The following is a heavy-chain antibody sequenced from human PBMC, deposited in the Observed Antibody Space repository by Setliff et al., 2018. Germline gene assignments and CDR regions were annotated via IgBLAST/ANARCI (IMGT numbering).Heavy chain of an antibody. V-gene: IGHV1-18*01. D-gene: IGHD2-15*01. CDR2: ISSYNSDVT. CDR3: AISTLSICSGGSCPNVFDV. Sequence: ASVKVSCKASGYIFSSYGISWVRQAPGQGLEWMGWISSYNSDVTNYAQRFQGRITMTTDTSTSVAYMDLRGLRSDDTAIYYCAISTLSICSGGSCPNVFDVWGPGTRVTVSS. CDR1: GYIFSSYG. J-gene: IGHJ3*01.